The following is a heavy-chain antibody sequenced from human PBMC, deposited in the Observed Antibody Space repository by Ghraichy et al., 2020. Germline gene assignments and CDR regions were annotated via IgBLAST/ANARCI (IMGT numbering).Heavy chain of an antibody. CDR3: ATDGRQRITGTTSYYYYYMDV. Sequence: ASVKVSCKVSGYTLTELSMHWVRQAPGKGLEWMGGFDPEDGETIYAQKFQGRVTMTEDTSTDTAYMELSSLRSEDTAVYYCATDGRQRITGTTSYYYYYMDVWGKGTTVTVSS. D-gene: IGHD1-7*01. V-gene: IGHV1-24*01. CDR1: GYTLTELS. CDR2: FDPEDGET. J-gene: IGHJ6*03.